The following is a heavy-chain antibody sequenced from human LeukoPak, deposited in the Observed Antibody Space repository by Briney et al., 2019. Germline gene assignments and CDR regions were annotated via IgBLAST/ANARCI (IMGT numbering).Heavy chain of an antibody. Sequence: ASVKVSCKASGYTFTSYDINWVRQATGQGLEWMGWMNPNSGNTGCAQKFQGRVTMTRNTSISTAYMELSSLRSEDTAVYYCARGHQIAVAGNFDYWGQGTLVTVSS. J-gene: IGHJ4*02. CDR1: GYTFTSYD. D-gene: IGHD6-19*01. CDR3: ARGHQIAVAGNFDY. CDR2: MNPNSGNT. V-gene: IGHV1-8*01.